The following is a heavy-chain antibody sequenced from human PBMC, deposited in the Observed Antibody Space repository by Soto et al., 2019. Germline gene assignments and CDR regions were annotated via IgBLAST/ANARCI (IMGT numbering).Heavy chain of an antibody. CDR1: GGSFSGYY. CDR3: ARGSLSMVRGLLSNYYYYYGMDV. D-gene: IGHD3-10*01. V-gene: IGHV4-34*01. CDR2: INHSGST. Sequence: SETLSLTCAVYGGSFSGYYWSWIRQPPGKGLEWIGEINHSGSTNYNPSLKSRVTISVDTSKNQFSLKLSSVTAADTAVYYCARGSLSMVRGLLSNYYYYYGMDVWGQGTTVTVSS. J-gene: IGHJ6*02.